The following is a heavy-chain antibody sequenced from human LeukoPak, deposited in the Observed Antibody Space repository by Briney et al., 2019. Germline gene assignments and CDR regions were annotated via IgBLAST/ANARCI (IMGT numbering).Heavy chain of an antibody. J-gene: IGHJ4*02. CDR2: IFGSGGSA. D-gene: IGHD6-19*01. CDR3: AKTATGYSSGHYPGWPVDY. V-gene: IGHV3-23*01. CDR1: GFTFNSYA. Sequence: GGSLRLSCAATGFTFNSYAMYWVRQAPGKGLEWVSGIFGSGGSAHYADSVKGRFAISRDNSKNRVYLQMNSLRAEDTAVYYCAKTATGYSSGHYPGWPVDYWGQGTLVTVSS.